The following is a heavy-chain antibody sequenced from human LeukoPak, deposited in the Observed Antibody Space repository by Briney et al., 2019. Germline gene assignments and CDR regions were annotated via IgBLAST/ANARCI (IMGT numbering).Heavy chain of an antibody. CDR1: GGAFGGFF. J-gene: IGHJ4*02. CDR2: IYPGGST. Sequence: SETLSLTCGVCGGAFGGFFWTWIRQAPGKGLEGMGEIYPGGSTNFNPSLKSRVTMSVDTPKNQFSLRLTSVTAADTALYYCARGGYSRVFDYWGQGTLVTVSS. D-gene: IGHD6-13*01. CDR3: ARGGYSRVFDY. V-gene: IGHV4-34*01.